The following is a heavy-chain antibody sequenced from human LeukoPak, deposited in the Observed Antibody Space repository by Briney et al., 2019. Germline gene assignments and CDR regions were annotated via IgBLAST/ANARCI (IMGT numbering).Heavy chain of an antibody. CDR1: GDSTSSSSYY. V-gene: IGHV4-39*01. D-gene: IGHD6-19*01. Sequence: SETLSLTCTVSGDSTSSSSYYWGWIRQPPGKGLEWIGSIYYSGGNYYNPSLKSRVTISVDTSKNQFSLKLTSVTAADTAVYYCARLKYSSGWAGAFDIWGQGTMVTVSS. CDR2: IYYSGGN. J-gene: IGHJ3*02. CDR3: ARLKYSSGWAGAFDI.